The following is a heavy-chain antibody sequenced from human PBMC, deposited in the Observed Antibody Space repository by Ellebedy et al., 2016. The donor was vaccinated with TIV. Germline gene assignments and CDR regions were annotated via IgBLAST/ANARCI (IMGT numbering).Heavy chain of an antibody. Sequence: GSLRLSXTVSGGSISSSSYYWGWIRQPPGKGLEWIGSIYYSGSTYYNPSLKSRVTISVDTSKNQFSLKLSSVTAADTAVYYCARGRRGQAFDIWGQGTMVTVSS. CDR2: IYYSGST. CDR1: GGSISSSSYY. CDR3: ARGRRGQAFDI. V-gene: IGHV4-39*01. J-gene: IGHJ3*02. D-gene: IGHD2-15*01.